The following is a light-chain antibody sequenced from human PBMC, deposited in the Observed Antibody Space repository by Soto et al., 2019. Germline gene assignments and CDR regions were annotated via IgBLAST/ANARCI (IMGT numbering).Light chain of an antibody. Sequence: EIVLTQSPATLSLSPGERATLSCRASQSVSSYLAWYQQKPGQAPRLLIYDASNRATDIPARFSGSGSGTDFTPTISSLEPEDFAVYYCQQRSNWPRWTFGQGTKVEIK. J-gene: IGKJ1*01. CDR1: QSVSSY. CDR3: QQRSNWPRWT. CDR2: DAS. V-gene: IGKV3-11*01.